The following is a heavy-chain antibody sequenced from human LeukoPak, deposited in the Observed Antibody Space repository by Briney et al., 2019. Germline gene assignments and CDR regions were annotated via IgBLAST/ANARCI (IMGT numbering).Heavy chain of an antibody. CDR1: RFTFTTYA. J-gene: IGHJ5*02. CDR3: ARDLGCSTSSCRYNWFDP. V-gene: IGHV3-23*01. CDR2: ISQSGGRST. Sequence: GGSLRLSCAASRFTFTTYAMSWVRQAPGEGLEWVAFISQSGGRSTDYADSVRGRFTISRDNSEDTLYLQMNSLRAEDTAVYHCARDLGCSTSSCRYNWFDPWGQGTLVTVSS. D-gene: IGHD2-2*01.